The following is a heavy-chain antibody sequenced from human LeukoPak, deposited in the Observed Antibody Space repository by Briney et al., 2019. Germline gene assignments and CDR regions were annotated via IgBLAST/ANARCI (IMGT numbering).Heavy chain of an antibody. CDR1: GGSISNYY. J-gene: IGHJ4*02. Sequence: PSETLSLTCTVSGGSISNYYWSWIRQPPGKGLEWIGYIYYSGSTNYNPSLKSRVTISVDTSKNQFSLKLSSVTAADTAVYYCARIPDSYYDSSGLPYYFDYWGQGTLVTVSS. V-gene: IGHV4-59*01. CDR2: IYYSGST. CDR3: ARIPDSYYDSSGLPYYFDY. D-gene: IGHD3-22*01.